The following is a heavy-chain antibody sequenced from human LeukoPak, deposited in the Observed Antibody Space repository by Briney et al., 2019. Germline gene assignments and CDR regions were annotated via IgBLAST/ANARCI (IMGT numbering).Heavy chain of an antibody. J-gene: IGHJ4*02. Sequence: GGSLRLSCAASGFTFSSYAMHWVRQAPGKGLEWVCSISNTGGFTYHADSMKGRFTISRDNSKNTLFLQMKSLRGDDTAVYYCATGGSMAHEGIHSWGQGTLVIVSS. CDR3: ATGGSMAHEGIHS. CDR2: ISNTGGFT. V-gene: IGHV3-23*01. CDR1: GFTFSSYA. D-gene: IGHD2/OR15-2a*01.